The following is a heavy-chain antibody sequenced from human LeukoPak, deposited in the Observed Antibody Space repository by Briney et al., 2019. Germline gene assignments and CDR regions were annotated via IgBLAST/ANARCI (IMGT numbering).Heavy chain of an antibody. CDR3: ARGLHGDYGSNYFDY. D-gene: IGHD4-17*01. J-gene: IGHJ4*02. V-gene: IGHV3-21*01. CDR2: ISSSSSYI. CDR1: GFTFSSYS. Sequence: GGSLRLSCAASGFTFSSYSMNWVRQAPGKGLKWVSSISSSSSYIYYADSVKGRFTISRDNAKNSLYLQMNSLRAEDTAVYYCARGLHGDYGSNYFDYWGQGTLVTVSS.